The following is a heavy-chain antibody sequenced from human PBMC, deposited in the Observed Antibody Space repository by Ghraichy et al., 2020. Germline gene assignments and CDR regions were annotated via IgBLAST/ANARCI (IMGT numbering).Heavy chain of an antibody. CDR3: ARGGGGGGRYLDWYKQ. Sequence: SETLSLTCAVYGGSFSGYYWSWIRQPPGKGLEWIGEINHSGSTNYNPSLKSRVTISVDTSKNQFSLKLSSVTAADTAVYYCARGGGGGGRYLDWYKQWGQGTLATVSS. D-gene: IGHD3-9*01. J-gene: IGHJ4*02. CDR2: INHSGST. CDR1: GGSFSGYY. V-gene: IGHV4-34*01.